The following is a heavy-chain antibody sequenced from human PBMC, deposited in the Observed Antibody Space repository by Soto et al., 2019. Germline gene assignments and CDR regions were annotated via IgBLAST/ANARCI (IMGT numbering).Heavy chain of an antibody. J-gene: IGHJ4*02. D-gene: IGHD1-26*01. CDR2: IYWDDDK. CDR3: ARREVGATLFDY. V-gene: IGHV2-5*02. Sequence: QSTLKESGPTLVKPTQTLTLTCTFSGLSLSTSGVGVGWIRQPPGKALEWLALIYWDDDKRYSPSLKSRLTITKDTSKNQVVLTMTNMDPVDTATCYCARREVGATLFDYWGQGTLVTVSS. CDR1: GLSLSTSGVG.